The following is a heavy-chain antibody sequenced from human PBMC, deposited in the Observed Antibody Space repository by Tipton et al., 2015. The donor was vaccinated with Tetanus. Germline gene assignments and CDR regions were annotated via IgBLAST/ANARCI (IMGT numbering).Heavy chain of an antibody. CDR1: GVSITSDY. CDR3: ARIRQVGKPGPGVDY. Sequence: TLSLTCTVSGVSITSDYWSWIRQPPGKGLEWIGYIYYSGSTNYNPSLRRRVTISVDTSKNQFSLKLSSVTAADTAVYYCARIRQVGKPGPGVDYWGQGTLVTVAP. J-gene: IGHJ4*02. CDR2: IYYSGST. D-gene: IGHD7-27*01. V-gene: IGHV4-59*01.